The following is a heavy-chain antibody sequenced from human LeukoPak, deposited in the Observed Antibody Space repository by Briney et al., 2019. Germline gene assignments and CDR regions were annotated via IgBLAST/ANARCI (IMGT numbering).Heavy chain of an antibody. J-gene: IGHJ5*02. D-gene: IGHD3-22*01. CDR1: GFRFNNYG. CDR3: AKGSSGYFADL. Sequence: GSVRLSCAASGFRFNNYGLIWVRQAPGKGLEWVSAISNDGGGTTYADFVNGRFTISRDNSKNTLFPQMNSLRAEDTALYYCAKGSSGYFADLWGQGTLVTVSS. CDR2: ISNDGGGT. V-gene: IGHV3-23*01.